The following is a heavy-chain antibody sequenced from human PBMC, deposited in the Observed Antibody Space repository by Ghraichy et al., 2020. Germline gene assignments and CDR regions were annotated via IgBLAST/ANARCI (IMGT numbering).Heavy chain of an antibody. D-gene: IGHD3-10*01. Sequence: SETLSLTCTVSGDSVTNSDFYWAWIRQPPGKGLEWIGSVDYSGSTSYNPSLKSRISMSIETSKNQFSLKLNSVVVADTAVYFCARRGPYYYGFDVWGSGPRPPSPQ. V-gene: IGHV4-39*01. J-gene: IGHJ6*01. CDR2: VDYSGST. CDR3: ARRGPYYYGFDV. CDR1: GDSVTNSDFY.